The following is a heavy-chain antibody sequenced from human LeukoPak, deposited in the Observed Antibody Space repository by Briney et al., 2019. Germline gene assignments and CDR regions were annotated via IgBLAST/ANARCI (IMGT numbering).Heavy chain of an antibody. CDR3: ASGTVTTSFLGYYYYGMDV. Sequence: PSETLSLTCAVYGGSFSGYYWSWIRQPPGKGLEWIGEINHSGSTNYNPSLKSRVTISVDTSENQFSLKLSSVTAADTAVYYCASGTVTTSFLGYYYYGMDVWGQGTTVTVSS. J-gene: IGHJ6*02. CDR1: GGSFSGYY. CDR2: INHSGST. V-gene: IGHV4-34*01. D-gene: IGHD4-17*01.